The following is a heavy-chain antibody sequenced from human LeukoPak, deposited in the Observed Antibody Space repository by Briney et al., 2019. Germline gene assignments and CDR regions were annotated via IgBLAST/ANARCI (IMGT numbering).Heavy chain of an antibody. D-gene: IGHD3-3*01. CDR2: IYYSGST. Sequence: SQTLSLTCTVSGGSISSGDYYWSWIRQPPGKGLEWIGYIYYSGSTYYNPSLKSRVTISVDTSKNQFSLKLSSVTAADTAVYYCARGPTTSITIFGVVWGQGTLVTASS. J-gene: IGHJ4*02. CDR1: GGSISSGDYY. V-gene: IGHV4-30-4*08. CDR3: ARGPTTSITIFGVV.